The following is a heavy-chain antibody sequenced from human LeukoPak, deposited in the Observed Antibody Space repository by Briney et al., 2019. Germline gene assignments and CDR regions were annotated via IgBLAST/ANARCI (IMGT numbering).Heavy chain of an antibody. CDR3: ARDHYYIAARPYNWFDP. CDR1: GYTFTSYY. D-gene: IGHD6-6*01. J-gene: IGHJ5*02. V-gene: IGHV1-46*01. Sequence: GASVKVSCKASGYTFTSYYMHWVRQAPGQGLEWMGIINPSGGSTSYAQKFQGRVTMTRDTSTSTVYMELSSLRSEDTAVYYCARDHYYIAARPYNWFDPWGQGTLVTVSS. CDR2: INPSGGST.